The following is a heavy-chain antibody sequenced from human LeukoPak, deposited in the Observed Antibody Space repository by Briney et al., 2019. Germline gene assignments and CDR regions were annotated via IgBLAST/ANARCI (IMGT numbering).Heavy chain of an antibody. CDR1: GFTFSSYA. CDR3: ARDLGGYNPDY. J-gene: IGHJ4*02. CDR2: ISYDGSNK. D-gene: IGHD5-24*01. V-gene: IGHV3-30-3*01. Sequence: GESLRLSCAASGFTFSSYAMHWVRQAPGKGLEWVAVISYDGSNKYYADSVKGRFTISRDNSKNTLYLQMNSLRAEDTAVYYCARDLGGYNPDYWGQGTLVTVSS.